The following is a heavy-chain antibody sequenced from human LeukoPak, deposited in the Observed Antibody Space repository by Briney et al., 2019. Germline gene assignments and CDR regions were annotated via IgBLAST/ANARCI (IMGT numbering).Heavy chain of an antibody. CDR1: GFTFSSSS. V-gene: IGHV3-48*02. J-gene: IGHJ4*02. CDR3: ARGDFSSGLDY. Sequence: GGSLRLSCAASGFTFSSSSMNWVRQAPGKGLEWVSYISASSSTIYYADSVKGRFTISRDNAKNSLYLQMSSLRDEDTAVYYCARGDFSSGLDYWGQGTLVTVSS. CDR2: ISASSSTI. D-gene: IGHD6-19*01.